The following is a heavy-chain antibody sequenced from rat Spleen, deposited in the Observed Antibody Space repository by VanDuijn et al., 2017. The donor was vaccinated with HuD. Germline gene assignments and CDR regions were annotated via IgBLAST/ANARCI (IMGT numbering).Heavy chain of an antibody. CDR3: TRPQDYNNQWFVY. Sequence: EVQLVESGGGLVQPGRSLKLSCAASGFTFSDYYMAWVRQAPKKGLEWVASISTGGGNTYYRDSVKGRFTISRDDAKSTLYLQMDSLRSEDTATYYCTRPQDYNNQWFVYWGQGTLVTVSS. V-gene: IGHV5-25*01. CDR2: ISTGGGNT. D-gene: IGHD1-10*01. J-gene: IGHJ3*01. CDR1: GFTFSDYY.